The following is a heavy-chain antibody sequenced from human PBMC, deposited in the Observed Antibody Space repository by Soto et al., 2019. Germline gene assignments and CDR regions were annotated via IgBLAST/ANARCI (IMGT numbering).Heavy chain of an antibody. CDR1: GFTFSSYS. CDR3: ARDDDSGDSYWYFDL. Sequence: EVQLVESGGGLVQPGGSLRLSCAASGFTFSSYSLNWVRQAPGKGLEWVSYISPSSGTIYYADSVKGRFTISRDNDXXSLYLRMNSLRDEDTAVYYCARDDDSGDSYWYFDLWGRGTLVTVSS. V-gene: IGHV3-48*02. D-gene: IGHD4-17*01. CDR2: ISPSSGTI. J-gene: IGHJ2*01.